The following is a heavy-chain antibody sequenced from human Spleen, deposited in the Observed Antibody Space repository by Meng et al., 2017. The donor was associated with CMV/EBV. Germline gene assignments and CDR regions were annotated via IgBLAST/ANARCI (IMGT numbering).Heavy chain of an antibody. CDR2: IYPGDSDT. CDR3: ANSRHPVVPAALANDAFDI. CDR1: GYSFTSYW. D-gene: IGHD2-2*01. J-gene: IGHJ3*02. V-gene: IGHV5-51*01. Sequence: KVSCKGSGYSFTSYWIGWVRQMPGKGLEWMGIIYPGDSDTRYSPSFQGQVTISADKSISTAYLQWSSLKASDTAMYYCANSRHPVVPAALANDAFDIWGQGTMVTVSS.